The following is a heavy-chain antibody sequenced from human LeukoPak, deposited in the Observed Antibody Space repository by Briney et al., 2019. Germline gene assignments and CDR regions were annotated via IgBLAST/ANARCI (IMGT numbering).Heavy chain of an antibody. V-gene: IGHV3-30*18. CDR2: ISYDGSNK. Sequence: GGSLRLSCAASGFTFSSYSMNWVRQAPGKGLEWVAVISYDGSNKYYADSVKGRFTISRDNSKNTLYLQMNSLRAEDTAVYYCAKRAVVVAAKFGNYFDYWGQGTLVTVSS. CDR1: GFTFSSYS. J-gene: IGHJ4*02. CDR3: AKRAVVVAAKFGNYFDY. D-gene: IGHD2-15*01.